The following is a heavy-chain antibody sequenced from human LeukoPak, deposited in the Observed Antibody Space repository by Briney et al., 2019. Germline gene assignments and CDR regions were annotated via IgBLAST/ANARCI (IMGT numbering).Heavy chain of an antibody. CDR3: AREDYDYVWGSYRPSYFDY. Sequence: SETLSLTCAVYGGSFSGYYWSWIRQPPGKGLEWIGEINHSGSTNYNPSLKSRVTISVDTSKNQFSLKLSSVTAADTAVYYCAREDYDYVWGSYRPSYFDYWGQGTLVTVPS. V-gene: IGHV4-34*01. J-gene: IGHJ4*02. CDR2: INHSGST. D-gene: IGHD3-16*02. CDR1: GGSFSGYY.